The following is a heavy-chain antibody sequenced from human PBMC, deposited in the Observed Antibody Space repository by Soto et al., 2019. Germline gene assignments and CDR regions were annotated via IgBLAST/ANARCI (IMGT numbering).Heavy chain of an antibody. Sequence: PGGSLRLSCAASGFSFSILAMSWVRHAPGKGLEWVSSISGRGVDTLYADSVKGRFTISRDNSRNTLYLQVNSLRAEDTAVYYCAKDQTDVTLFDYWGQGTLVTVSS. V-gene: IGHV3-23*01. CDR3: AKDQTDVTLFDY. CDR2: ISGRGVDT. D-gene: IGHD2-21*02. J-gene: IGHJ4*02. CDR1: GFSFSILA.